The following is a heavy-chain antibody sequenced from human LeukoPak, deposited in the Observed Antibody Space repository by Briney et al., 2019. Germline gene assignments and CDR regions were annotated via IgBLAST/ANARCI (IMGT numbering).Heavy chain of an antibody. Sequence: SETLSLTCAVYGGSFSGYYWSWIRQPPEKGLEWIGEINHSGSTNYNPSLKSRVTISVDTSKNQFSLKLSSVTAADTAVYYCARGGGAVAAFDYWGQGTLVTVSS. V-gene: IGHV4-34*01. CDR1: GGSFSGYY. CDR2: INHSGST. J-gene: IGHJ4*02. D-gene: IGHD6-19*01. CDR3: ARGGGAVAAFDY.